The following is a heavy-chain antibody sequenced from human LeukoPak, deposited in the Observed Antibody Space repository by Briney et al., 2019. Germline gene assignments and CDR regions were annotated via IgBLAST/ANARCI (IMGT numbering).Heavy chain of an antibody. Sequence: PSETLSLTCTVSGGSFSSYYWSWIRQPRWKGLEWIGYIYYSGSTNYNPSLKSRVTISVDTSNNQFSLKLSSVTAADTAVYYCARGQYYYYYYMDVWGKGTTVTVSS. J-gene: IGHJ6*03. CDR1: GGSFSSYY. CDR3: ARGQYYYYYYMDV. CDR2: IYYSGST. V-gene: IGHV4-59*01.